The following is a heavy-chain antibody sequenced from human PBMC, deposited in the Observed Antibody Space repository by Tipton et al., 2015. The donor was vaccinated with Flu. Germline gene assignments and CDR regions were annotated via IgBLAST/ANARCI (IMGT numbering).Heavy chain of an antibody. Sequence: SLRLSCAASGFTFSSYAMSWVRQAPGKGLEWVSAISGSGGSTYYADSVKGRFTISRDNSKNTLYLQMNSLRAEDTAVYYCAKAMAVAGILRNYSYYGMDVWGQGTTVTVSS. J-gene: IGHJ6*02. D-gene: IGHD6-19*01. V-gene: IGHV3-23*01. CDR1: GFTFSSYA. CDR2: ISGSGGST. CDR3: AKAMAVAGILRNYSYYGMDV.